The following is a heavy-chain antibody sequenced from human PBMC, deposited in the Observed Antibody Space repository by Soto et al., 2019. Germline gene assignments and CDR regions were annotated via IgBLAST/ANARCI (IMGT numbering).Heavy chain of an antibody. D-gene: IGHD1-7*01. CDR3: AKDWYNWNYDGLFDY. CDR2: ISYDGSNK. Sequence: QVQLVESGGGVVQPGRSLRLSCAASGFTFSSYGMHWVRQAPGKGLEWVAVISYDGSNKYYEESVKGRFTISRDTSKITLYLQMNSLRAEDTAVYYCAKDWYNWNYDGLFDYWVQGTLVTVSS. CDR1: GFTFSSYG. J-gene: IGHJ4*02. V-gene: IGHV3-30*18.